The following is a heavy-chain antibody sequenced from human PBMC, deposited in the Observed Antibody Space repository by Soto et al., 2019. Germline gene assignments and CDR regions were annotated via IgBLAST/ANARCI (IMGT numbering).Heavy chain of an antibody. CDR1: GDSVSDYY. CDR2: IHASGST. CDR3: ARVHVMVVAGSTFDY. V-gene: IGHV4-4*07. J-gene: IGHJ4*01. Sequence: PSETLSLTCSVSGDSVSDYYWSWIRQPAGKGLEWIGRIHASGSTISNPSLRSRVGLSVDTSNNQFSLKLTSVTAADTAVYYCARVHVMVVAGSTFDYWGHGTLVTVSS. D-gene: IGHD6-19*01.